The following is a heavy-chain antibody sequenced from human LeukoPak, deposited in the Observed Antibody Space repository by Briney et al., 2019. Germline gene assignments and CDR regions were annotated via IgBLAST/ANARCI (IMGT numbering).Heavy chain of an antibody. V-gene: IGHV1-18*01. D-gene: IGHD2-21*02. CDR1: GYTFTSYG. Sequence: ASVKVSCKASGYTFTSYGISWVRQAPGQGLEWMGWISAYNGNTNYAQKFQGRVTMTRDTSISTAYMELSRLRSDDTAVYYCARGRRGHIVVVTAIGYWGQGTLVTVSS. CDR3: ARGRRGHIVVVTAIGY. J-gene: IGHJ4*02. CDR2: ISAYNGNT.